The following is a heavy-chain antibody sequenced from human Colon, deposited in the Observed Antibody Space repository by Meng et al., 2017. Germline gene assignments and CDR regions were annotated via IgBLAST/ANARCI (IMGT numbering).Heavy chain of an antibody. J-gene: IGHJ4*02. D-gene: IGHD6-19*01. CDR1: GGSISSSNY. V-gene: IGHV4-4*02. CDR2: IYLSGSP. Sequence: QLGLQESGPGPVGPSGTLSPTCPVSGGSISSSNYWSWVRQPPGKGLEWIGQIYLSGSPSYNPSLESRVTISVDKSKNQLSLRLTSVTAADTAIYYCARHGGWHFDYWGQGTLVTVSS. CDR3: ARHGGWHFDY.